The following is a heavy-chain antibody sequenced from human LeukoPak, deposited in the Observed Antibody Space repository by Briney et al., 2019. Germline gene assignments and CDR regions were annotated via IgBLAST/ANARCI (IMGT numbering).Heavy chain of an antibody. CDR3: ARDYGDYEGYFDY. CDR2: IKQDGSEK. V-gene: IGHV3-7*01. CDR1: GFTFSSYW. D-gene: IGHD4-17*01. Sequence: GGPLRLSCAASGFTFSSYWMSWVRQAPGKGLEWVANIKQDGSEKYYVDSVKGRFTISRDNAKNSLYLQMNSLRAEDTGVYYCARDYGDYEGYFDYWGQGTLVTVSS. J-gene: IGHJ4*02.